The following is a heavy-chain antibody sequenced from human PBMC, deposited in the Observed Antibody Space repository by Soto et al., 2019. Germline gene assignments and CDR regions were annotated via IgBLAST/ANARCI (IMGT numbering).Heavy chain of an antibody. Sequence: QVTLKESGPVLVKPTETLTLTCTVSGFSLSNARMGVSWIRPPPGKALERLAHIFSNDEKSYSTSLKSRLTISKDPSKSQVVLTMTNMDPVDTATYYCARIKYAGLRSIVDFDYWGQGTLVTVSS. D-gene: IGHD3-22*01. CDR1: GFSLSNARMG. CDR2: IFSNDEK. V-gene: IGHV2-26*01. CDR3: ARIKYAGLRSIVDFDY. J-gene: IGHJ4*02.